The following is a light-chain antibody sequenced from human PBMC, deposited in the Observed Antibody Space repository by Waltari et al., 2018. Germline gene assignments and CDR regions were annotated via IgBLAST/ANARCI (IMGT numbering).Light chain of an antibody. Sequence: EIVMTQSPATLSVSSGERATLSCRASQSVRSNLAWYQQKPGQAPRLLIYGVSTRATGIPARFSGSGSGTEFTLTISSLQSEDFAVYYCQQYNNWPPVTFGQGTKVEIK. V-gene: IGKV3-15*01. J-gene: IGKJ1*01. CDR3: QQYNNWPPVT. CDR1: QSVRSN. CDR2: GVS.